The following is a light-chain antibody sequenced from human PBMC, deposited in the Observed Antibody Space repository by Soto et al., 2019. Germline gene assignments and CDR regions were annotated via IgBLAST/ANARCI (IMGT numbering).Light chain of an antibody. J-gene: IGKJ4*01. Sequence: EIVLTQSPGALSVAPGETLTLSCRASEAINNNFVAWYQQRPGQVPILLMYGASMRLSGVPDRISGRRSGTGFILNIARVEPEDSAVYFCQQYHRLPLTFGGGTQV. CDR2: GAS. CDR1: EAINNNF. CDR3: QQYHRLPLT. V-gene: IGKV3-20*01.